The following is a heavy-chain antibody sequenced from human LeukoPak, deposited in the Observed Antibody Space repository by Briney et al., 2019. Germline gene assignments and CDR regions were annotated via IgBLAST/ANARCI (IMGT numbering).Heavy chain of an antibody. J-gene: IGHJ4*02. CDR2: IYSGGST. CDR3: ARMAWGGHFFDY. CDR1: GFTVSSNY. D-gene: IGHD3-16*01. Sequence: GGSLRLSCAASGFTVSSNYMSWVRQAPGRGLEWVSVIYSGGSTYYADSVKGRFTISRDNSKNTLYLQMNSLRAEDTAVYYCARMAWGGHFFDYWGQGTLVTVSS. V-gene: IGHV3-66*01.